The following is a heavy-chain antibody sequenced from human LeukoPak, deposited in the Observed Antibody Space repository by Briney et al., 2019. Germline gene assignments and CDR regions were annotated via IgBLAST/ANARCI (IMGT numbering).Heavy chain of an antibody. Sequence: GESLKISCKGSGYIFANYLIGWVRQMPGEGLELMGIIYPGDSDTRYSPSFQGQVTISADKSISTAYLQWSSLKASDTAMYYCARSPDSGTTYAMDVWGQGTTVTVSS. V-gene: IGHV5-51*01. J-gene: IGHJ6*02. CDR3: ARSPDSGTTYAMDV. CDR1: GYIFANYL. D-gene: IGHD1-1*01. CDR2: IYPGDSDT.